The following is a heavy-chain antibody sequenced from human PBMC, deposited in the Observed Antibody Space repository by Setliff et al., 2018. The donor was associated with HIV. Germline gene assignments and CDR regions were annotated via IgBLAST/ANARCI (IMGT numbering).Heavy chain of an antibody. D-gene: IGHD1-1*01. CDR3: ARQLSNSFDY. CDR1: GDTFGSYA. CDR2: ISPDNGNR. Sequence: GASVKVSCKASGDTFGSYAISWVRQAPGQGLEWMGWISPDNGNRRIQRRFQGRVTMTRDTSINTAYMELSGLTSDDTAVYYCARQLSNSFDYWGQGTLVTVSS. V-gene: IGHV1-2*02. J-gene: IGHJ4*02.